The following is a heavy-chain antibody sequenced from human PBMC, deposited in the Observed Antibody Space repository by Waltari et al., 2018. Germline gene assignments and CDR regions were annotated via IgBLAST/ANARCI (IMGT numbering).Heavy chain of an antibody. CDR1: GFTISSND. CDR3: AKSHPTTPY. D-gene: IGHD2-15*01. V-gene: IGHV3-53*01. J-gene: IGHJ4*02. Sequence: EVQLVESGGGLIQPGGSLRLSCTASGFTISSNDMSWVRQAPGKGLEWVSVLYSGDSTFYTDSVKGRFTISRDNSKNTLYLQMNSLRVDDSAVYYCAKSHPTTPYWGQGTLVTVSS. CDR2: LYSGDST.